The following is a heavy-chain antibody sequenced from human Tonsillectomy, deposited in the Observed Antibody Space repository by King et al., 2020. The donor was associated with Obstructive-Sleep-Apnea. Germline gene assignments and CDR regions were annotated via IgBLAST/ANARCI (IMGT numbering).Heavy chain of an antibody. V-gene: IGHV4-39*07. CDR3: VREDYGDFECAY. D-gene: IGHD4-17*01. CDR2: IFYSGSA. CDR1: GGSISSSDYY. J-gene: IGHJ4*02. Sequence: LQLQESGPGLVKPSETLSLTCTVSGGSISSSDYYWGGIRQPPGKGLEWIGSIFYSGSAYSNPSLKSRVTLSLDTAKNHFSLRLSSVTSADTAVYYCVREDYGDFECAYWGQGTLVTVSS.